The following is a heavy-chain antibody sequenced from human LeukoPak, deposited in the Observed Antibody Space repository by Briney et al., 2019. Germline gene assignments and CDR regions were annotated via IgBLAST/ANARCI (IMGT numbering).Heavy chain of an antibody. CDR3: AKGVRVCSSTSCLPLKYYYYGMDV. V-gene: IGHV3-23*01. D-gene: IGHD2-2*01. J-gene: IGHJ6*02. CDR2: ISGSGGST. Sequence: PGGSLRLSCAASGFTFSSYAMSWVRQAPGKGLEWVSAISGSGGSTYYADSMKGRFTISRDNSKNTLYLQMNSLRAEDTAVYYCAKGVRVCSSTSCLPLKYYYYGMDVWGQGTTVTVSS. CDR1: GFTFSSYA.